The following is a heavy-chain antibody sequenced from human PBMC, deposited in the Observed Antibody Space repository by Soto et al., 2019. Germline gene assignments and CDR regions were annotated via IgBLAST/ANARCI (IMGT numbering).Heavy chain of an antibody. CDR2: IYWNDDK. V-gene: IGHV2-5*01. CDR3: ALTQGNTGSYGMDV. CDR1: GFSLSTSGVG. J-gene: IGHJ6*02. Sequence: GSGPTLVNPTQTLTLTCTFSGFSLSTSGVGVGWIRQPPGKALEWLALIYWNDDKRYSPSLKSRLTITKDTSKNQVVLTMTNMDPVDTATYYGALTQGNTGSYGMDVWGRGTTVTVSS. D-gene: IGHD1-1*01.